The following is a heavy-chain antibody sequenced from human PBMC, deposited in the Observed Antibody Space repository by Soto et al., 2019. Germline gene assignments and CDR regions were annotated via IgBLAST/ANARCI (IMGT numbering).Heavy chain of an antibody. V-gene: IGHV3-23*01. J-gene: IGHJ6*03. D-gene: IGHD2-15*01. CDR2: ISGSGGST. CDR3: AKGVVVVAAIYMDV. Sequence: EVQLLESGGGLVQPGGSLKLSCAASGFTFSSYAMSWVRKAPGKGLEWVSAISGSGGSTYYADSVKGRFTISRDNSKNTLYLQMNSLRAEDTAVYYCAKGVVVVAAIYMDVWGKGTTVTVSS. CDR1: GFTFSSYA.